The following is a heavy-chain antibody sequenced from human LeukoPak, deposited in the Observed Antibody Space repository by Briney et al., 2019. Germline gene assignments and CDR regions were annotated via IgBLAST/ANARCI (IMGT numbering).Heavy chain of an antibody. J-gene: IGHJ4*02. D-gene: IGHD3-10*01. Sequence: SQTLPLTCTVSGGSISSGGYYWSWIRQHPGKGLGWIGYIYYSGSTYYNPSLKSRVTISVDTSKNQFSLKLSSVTAADTAVYYCARAYGSGSNFDYWGQGTLVTVSS. CDR2: IYYSGST. CDR1: GGSISSGGYY. V-gene: IGHV4-31*03. CDR3: ARAYGSGSNFDY.